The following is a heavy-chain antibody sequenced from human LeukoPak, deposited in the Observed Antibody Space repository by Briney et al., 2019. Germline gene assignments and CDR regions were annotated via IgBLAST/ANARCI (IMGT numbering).Heavy chain of an antibody. CDR1: GFSFNSYD. Sequence: GGSLRLSCAASGFSFNSYDMHWVRQAPGKGLEWVAVISYDGKKSYYADSVKGRFTISRDNSKSTLYLQMNSLRAEDTAVYYCVRDLGGRSGHWGQGTLVTVSS. V-gene: IGHV3-30*04. J-gene: IGHJ4*02. CDR3: VRDLGGRSGH. CDR2: ISYDGKKS. D-gene: IGHD1-26*01.